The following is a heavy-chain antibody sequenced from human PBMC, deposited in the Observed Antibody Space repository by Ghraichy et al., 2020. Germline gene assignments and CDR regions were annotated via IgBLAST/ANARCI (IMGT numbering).Heavy chain of an antibody. J-gene: IGHJ4*02. CDR3: AREDIPADGPFDY. Sequence: AGSLRLSCAASGFSFSNYEFNWVRQAPGKGLEWVSYISSSGGTIFYADSVKGRFTISRDSAKSSLYLQMNSLRAEDTALYYCAREDIPADGPFDYWGQGALVTVSS. CDR1: GFSFSNYE. V-gene: IGHV3-48*03. CDR2: ISSSGGTI. D-gene: IGHD6-13*01.